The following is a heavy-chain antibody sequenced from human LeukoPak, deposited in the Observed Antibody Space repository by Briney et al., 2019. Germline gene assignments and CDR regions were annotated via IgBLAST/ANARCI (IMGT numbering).Heavy chain of an antibody. D-gene: IGHD6-13*01. J-gene: IGHJ5*02. CDR3: AKNPRAYSSSSNWFDP. CDR1: GFTFSSYA. V-gene: IGHV3-23*01. Sequence: GGSLRLSCAASGFTFSSYAMSWVRQAPGKGLEWVSAISGSGGSTYYADSVKGRFTISRDNSKNTLYRQMNSLRAENTAVYYCAKNPRAYSSSSNWFDPWGQGTLVTVSS. CDR2: ISGSGGST.